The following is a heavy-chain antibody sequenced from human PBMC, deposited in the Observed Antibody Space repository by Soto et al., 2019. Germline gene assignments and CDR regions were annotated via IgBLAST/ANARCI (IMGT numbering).Heavy chain of an antibody. CDR2: INHSGST. Sequence: SETLSLTCAVYGGSFSGYYWSWIRQPPGKGLEWIGEINHSGSTNYNPSLKSRVTISVDTSKNQFSLKLSSVTAADTAVYYCARDPQLRFLEWTRYGMDVWGQGTTVTVSS. D-gene: IGHD3-3*01. J-gene: IGHJ6*02. CDR3: ARDPQLRFLEWTRYGMDV. V-gene: IGHV4-34*01. CDR1: GGSFSGYY.